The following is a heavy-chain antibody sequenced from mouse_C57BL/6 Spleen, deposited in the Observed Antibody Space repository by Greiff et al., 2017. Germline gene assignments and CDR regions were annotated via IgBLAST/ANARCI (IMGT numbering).Heavy chain of an antibody. V-gene: IGHV1-64*01. CDR3: ARYYPAWFAY. D-gene: IGHD1-1*01. J-gene: IGHJ3*01. Sequence: QVQLQQPGAELVKPGASVKLSCKASGYTFTSYWLHWVKQRPGQGLEWIGMIHPNSGSTNYNEKFKSKATLTVDKSSSTAYMQLSSLTSEDSAVYYCARYYPAWFAYWGQGTLVTVSA. CDR1: GYTFTSYW. CDR2: IHPNSGST.